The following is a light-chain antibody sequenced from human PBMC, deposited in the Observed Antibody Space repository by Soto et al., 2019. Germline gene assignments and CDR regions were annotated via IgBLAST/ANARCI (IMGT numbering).Light chain of an antibody. Sequence: DIQMTQSPSSLSASVGDRVTITCRTSQNIGVYLNWYQQKPGKGPKFLIFAASNLQSGVPSRFSGSGSGTDFTLTISSLQPADFETYYCQQSYLTPITFCQGTRL. V-gene: IGKV1-39*01. CDR1: QNIGVY. CDR3: QQSYLTPIT. J-gene: IGKJ5*01. CDR2: AAS.